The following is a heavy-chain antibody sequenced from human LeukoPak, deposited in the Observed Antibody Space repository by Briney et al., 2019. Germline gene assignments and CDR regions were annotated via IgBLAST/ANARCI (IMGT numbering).Heavy chain of an antibody. Sequence: ASVKVSCKASGYTFTSYGISWVRQAPGQRLEWMGWISAYNGNTNYAQKLQGRVTMTTDTSTSTASMELRSLRSDDTAVYYCARVLLFDHQTYDFWSGYHLDYWGQGTLVTVSS. CDR2: ISAYNGNT. D-gene: IGHD3-3*01. CDR1: GYTFTSYG. V-gene: IGHV1-18*01. J-gene: IGHJ4*02. CDR3: ARVLLFDHQTYDFWSGYHLDY.